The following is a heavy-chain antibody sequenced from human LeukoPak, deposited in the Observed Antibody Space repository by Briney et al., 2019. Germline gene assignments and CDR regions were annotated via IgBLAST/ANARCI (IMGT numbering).Heavy chain of an antibody. D-gene: IGHD6-19*01. J-gene: IGHJ4*02. CDR3: ARDSRGGWSGYFDF. CDR1: GFIFSSYG. CDR2: IWHDGSAE. Sequence: GGSLRLSCAASGFIFSSYGMYWVRQAPGKGLEWVAVIWHDGSAEFYADSVKGRFSISRDDSNNTVYLQMSSLRAEDTALYYCARDSRGGWSGYFDFWGQGTLVTVSS. V-gene: IGHV3-33*01.